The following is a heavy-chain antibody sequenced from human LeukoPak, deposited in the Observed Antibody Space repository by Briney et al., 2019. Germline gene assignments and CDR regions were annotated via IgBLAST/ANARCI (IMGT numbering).Heavy chain of an antibody. Sequence: PGGSLRLSCAASGFTFSYYSMNWVRQAPGKGLEWVSSMTGTSGHTYYADSVKGRFTISRDNTKNSLYLQMNSLRAEDTAVYYCAREGAAREDDAFDIWGQGTMVTVSS. V-gene: IGHV3-21*01. CDR2: MTGTSGHT. D-gene: IGHD2-15*01. CDR3: AREGAAREDDAFDI. CDR1: GFTFSYYS. J-gene: IGHJ3*02.